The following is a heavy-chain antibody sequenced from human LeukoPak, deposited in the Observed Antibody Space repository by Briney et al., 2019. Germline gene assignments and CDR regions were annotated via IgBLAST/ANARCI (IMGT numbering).Heavy chain of an antibody. V-gene: IGHV3-23*01. D-gene: IGHD3-10*01. CDR2: ISGSGGST. CDR1: GFTFSSYG. CDR3: ARKSASGNSPLDY. J-gene: IGHJ4*02. Sequence: PGGSLRLSCAASGFTFSSYGMSWVRPAPGKGLEWVSAISGSGGSTYYADSVKGRFTISRDNGRNTVFLQMSSLRAEDTALYYCARKSASGNSPLDYWGQGTLVTVSS.